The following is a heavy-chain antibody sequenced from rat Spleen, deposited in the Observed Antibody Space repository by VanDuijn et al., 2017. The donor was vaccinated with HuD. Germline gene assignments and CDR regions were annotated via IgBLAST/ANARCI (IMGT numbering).Heavy chain of an antibody. CDR1: GFSLTNNS. J-gene: IGHJ3*01. V-gene: IGHV2-72*01. CDR2: IWTDGST. D-gene: IGHD1-4*01. CDR3: ARLEGITSDWFAY. Sequence: QVQLKESGPGLMQPSETLSLTCTVSGFSLTNNSVGWVRQPLGKGLVWMGTIWTDGSTNYNSAVQSRLSISRDTSKSQVFLKMNSLQPEDTGTYYCARLEGITSDWFAYWGQGTLVTVSS.